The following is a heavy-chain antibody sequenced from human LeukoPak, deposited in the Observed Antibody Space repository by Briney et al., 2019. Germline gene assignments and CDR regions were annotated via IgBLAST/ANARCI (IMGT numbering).Heavy chain of an antibody. CDR3: ARGGPSRGSGFYYFDY. J-gene: IGHJ4*02. V-gene: IGHV1-46*01. CDR1: GYTFTSYY. CDR2: INPSGGST. D-gene: IGHD6-19*01. Sequence: GASVKVSCKASGYTFTSYYMHWVRQAPGQGLEWMGIINPSGGSTSYAQKFQGRVTMTRDTSVSTAYMELSRLRSDDTAVYYCARGGPSRGSGFYYFDYWGQGTLVTVSS.